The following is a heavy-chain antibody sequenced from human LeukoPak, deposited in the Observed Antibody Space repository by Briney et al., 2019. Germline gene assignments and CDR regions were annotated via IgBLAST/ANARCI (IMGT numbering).Heavy chain of an antibody. CDR1: GYTFTSYY. J-gene: IGHJ3*02. D-gene: IGHD3-22*01. Sequence: ASVKVSCKASGYTFTSYYMHWVRQAPGQGLEWMGIINPSGGSTSYAQKFQGRVTMTRDMSTSTVYMELSSLRSEDTAVYYCATVRVGNYYDSSGPHNAFDIWGQGTMVTVSS. CDR3: ATVRVGNYYDSSGPHNAFDI. V-gene: IGHV1-46*01. CDR2: INPSGGST.